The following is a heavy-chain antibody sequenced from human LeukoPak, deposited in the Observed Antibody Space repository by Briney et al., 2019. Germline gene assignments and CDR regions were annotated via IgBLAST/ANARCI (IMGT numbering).Heavy chain of an antibody. J-gene: IGHJ4*02. CDR1: GYTFTSYY. CDR3: AKEGKFFTIFGVVMGNY. D-gene: IGHD3-3*01. Sequence: ASVKVSCKASGYTFTSYYMHWVRQAPGQGLEWMGIINPSGGSTSYAQKFQGRVTMTRDTSTSTVYMELSSLRAEDTAVYYCAKEGKFFTIFGVVMGNYWGQGTLVTVSS. V-gene: IGHV1-46*01. CDR2: INPSGGST.